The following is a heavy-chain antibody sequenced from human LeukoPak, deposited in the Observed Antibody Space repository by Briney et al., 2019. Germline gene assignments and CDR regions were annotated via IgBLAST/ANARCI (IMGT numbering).Heavy chain of an antibody. CDR1: GFSFGSYW. Sequence: GGSLRLSCVASGFSFGSYWMAWVRQAPGKGLEWVANMKHDGIEKYHVDSVKGRFTISRDNSMNTLYLQMSSLRPEDTAVYYCVKTMVTFGGLIRTDAFDIWGQGTMVTVSP. CDR3: VKTMVTFGGLIRTDAFDI. D-gene: IGHD3-16*01. J-gene: IGHJ3*02. CDR2: MKHDGIEK. V-gene: IGHV3-7*02.